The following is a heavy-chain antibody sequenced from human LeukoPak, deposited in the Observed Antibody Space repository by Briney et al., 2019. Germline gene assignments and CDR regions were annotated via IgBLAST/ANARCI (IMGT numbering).Heavy chain of an antibody. V-gene: IGHV1-69*13. CDR3: ADDSTMVTTRPTYCYHYIDE. Sequence: ASVKDSCKAPGGTFTINALSTGRQAPGQGLEWMGGIIPLLGTPNYAQKFQGRVTITADDSTSTAYMELTSMRSVDTAVYYWADDSTMVTTRPTYCYHYIDEWGQGTTVTVSS. CDR1: GGTFTINA. CDR2: IIPLLGTP. J-gene: IGHJ6*03. D-gene: IGHD4-17*01.